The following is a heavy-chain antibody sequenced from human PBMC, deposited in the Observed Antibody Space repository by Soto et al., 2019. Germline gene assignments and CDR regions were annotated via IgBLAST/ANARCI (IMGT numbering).Heavy chain of an antibody. D-gene: IGHD5-18*01. Sequence: SETLSLTCAVSGDSITSGSYYWGWIRQPPGKGLEWIGSMSYSGSTYYNPSLKSRVTISVDTSKNQFSLKLSSVTAADTAVYYCARDQYSYGYGLKYYGMDVWGQGTTVTVSS. CDR3: ARDQYSYGYGLKYYGMDV. J-gene: IGHJ6*02. CDR2: MSYSGST. V-gene: IGHV4-39*07. CDR1: GDSITSGSYY.